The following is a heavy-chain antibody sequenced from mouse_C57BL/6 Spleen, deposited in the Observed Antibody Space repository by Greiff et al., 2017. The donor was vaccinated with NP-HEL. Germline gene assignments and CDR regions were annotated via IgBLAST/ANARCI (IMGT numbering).Heavy chain of an antibody. CDR1: GFTFSSYT. Sequence: EVQLVESGGGLVKPGGSLKLSCAASGFTFSSYTMSWVRQTPEKRLEWVATISGGGGNTYYPDSVKGRFTISRANAKNTLYLQMSSLRSEDTALYYSARHEMGDYFDYRGQGTTLTDSS. D-gene: IGHD4-1*01. CDR3: ARHEMGDYFDY. CDR2: ISGGGGNT. V-gene: IGHV5-9*01. J-gene: IGHJ2*01.